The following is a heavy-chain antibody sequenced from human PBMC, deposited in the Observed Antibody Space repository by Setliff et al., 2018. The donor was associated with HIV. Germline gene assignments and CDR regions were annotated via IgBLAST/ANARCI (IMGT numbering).Heavy chain of an antibody. Sequence: GGSLRLSCAASGFTFSSYWMSWVRQAQGKGLEWVANIKQDGSEKYYVDSVKGRFTISRDNAKNSLYLQMNSLRAEDTAVYYCARVYDSSGYSLSIPGYWGQGTLVTVSS. J-gene: IGHJ4*01. CDR2: IKQDGSEK. CDR1: GFTFSSYW. CDR3: ARVYDSSGYSLSIPGY. V-gene: IGHV3-7*01. D-gene: IGHD3-22*01.